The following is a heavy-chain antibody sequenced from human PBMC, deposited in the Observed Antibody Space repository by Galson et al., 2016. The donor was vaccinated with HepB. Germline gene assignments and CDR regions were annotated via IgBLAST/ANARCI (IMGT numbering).Heavy chain of an antibody. D-gene: IGHD2/OR15-2a*01. CDR2: ISRSGNSR. J-gene: IGHJ4*02. CDR3: AKDRSGRFYFPSGDFDY. V-gene: IGHV3-23*01. CDR1: GFTFNNYG. Sequence: SLRLSCAASGFTFNNYGMTWVRQAPGKGLEGVASISRSGNSRDYSDSVKGRFTISRDNSKNTVYLQMNSLRAEDTAVYYCAKDRSGRFYFPSGDFDYWGQGALVTVSS.